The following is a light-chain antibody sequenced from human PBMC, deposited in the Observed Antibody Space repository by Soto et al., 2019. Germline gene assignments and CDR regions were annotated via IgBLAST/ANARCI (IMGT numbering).Light chain of an antibody. CDR3: QQANSFPVT. J-gene: IGKJ2*01. Sequence: DIQMTQSPASVSASVGDRVTITCRASQGVSTWVAWFQQKPGQAPMLLIYAASVLQTGVPSRFSGSGSGTEFTLPITSLQPEDSATYSCQQANSFPVTFGQGTKLEI. CDR1: QGVSTW. V-gene: IGKV1D-12*01. CDR2: AAS.